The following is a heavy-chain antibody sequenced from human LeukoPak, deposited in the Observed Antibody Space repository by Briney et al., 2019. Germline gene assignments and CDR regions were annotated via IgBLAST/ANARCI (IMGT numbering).Heavy chain of an antibody. CDR2: ISSTGDST. CDR1: GFSVSDKY. V-gene: IGHV3-23*01. D-gene: IGHD3-22*01. Sequence: GDSLRLSCAASGFSVSDKYMGWVRQAPGKGLEWVSVISSTGDSTYYGDSVKGRFTISIDNSKNTLYLQMNSLRAEDTAIHYCAKDRYYYESSGYYPDYWGQGTLVTVSS. CDR3: AKDRYYYESSGYYPDY. J-gene: IGHJ4*02.